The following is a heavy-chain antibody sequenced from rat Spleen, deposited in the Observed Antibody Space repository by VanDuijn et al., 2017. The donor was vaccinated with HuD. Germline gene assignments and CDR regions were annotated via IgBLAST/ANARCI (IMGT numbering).Heavy chain of an antibody. CDR2: ISSRSAT. D-gene: IGHD5-1*01. V-gene: IGHV5-62*01. CDR3: ARGGGSPYYFDY. CDR1: GFTFSSYG. Sequence: VQLVESGGGLVQPGKSLKLSCSASGFTFSSYGMHWIRQAPGKGLDWVAYISSRSATVHADALKGRFTISRDNAKNTLYLQLNSLKSEDTAIYYCARGGGSPYYFDYWGQGVMVTVSP. J-gene: IGHJ2*01.